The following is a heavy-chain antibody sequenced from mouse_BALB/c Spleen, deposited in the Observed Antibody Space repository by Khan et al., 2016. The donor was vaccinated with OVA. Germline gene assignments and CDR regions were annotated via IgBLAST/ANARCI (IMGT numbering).Heavy chain of an antibody. CDR1: GFTFSGFW. V-gene: IGHV11-2*02. D-gene: IGHD1-1*01. CDR3: VVYGMDY. Sequence: EVRWWGTGGGLVQFGGSRGLSCEGSGFTFSGFWMSWVRQTPGKTLEWIGDINSDGSVINYAPSIKDRFTIFRDNDKSPLYLQMSNVRSEDTATCFCVVYGMDYWGQGTSVTVSS. CDR2: INSDGSVI. J-gene: IGHJ4*01.